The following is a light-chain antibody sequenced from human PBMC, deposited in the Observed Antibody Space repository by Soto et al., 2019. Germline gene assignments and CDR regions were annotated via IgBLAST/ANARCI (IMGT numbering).Light chain of an antibody. Sequence: IQMSQSPSSLSASVGHRFTITYRASQSISRYLNWYQQKPGKAPKLLIYAASSLQSGVPSRFSGSGSGTDFTLTISSLQPEDFATCYCQQSYITPPFCQGTKVDI. CDR3: QQSYITPP. J-gene: IGKJ1*01. CDR1: QSISRY. V-gene: IGKV1-39*01. CDR2: AAS.